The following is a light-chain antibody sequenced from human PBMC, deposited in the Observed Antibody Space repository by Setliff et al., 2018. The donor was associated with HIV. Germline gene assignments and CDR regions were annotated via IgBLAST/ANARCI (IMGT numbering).Light chain of an antibody. CDR3: SSYTSSSTLL. CDR1: SSDVGGYNY. V-gene: IGLV2-14*03. Sequence: QSALAQPASVSGSPGQSITISCTGTSSDVGGYNYVSWYQQHPGKAPKLMIFDVTNRPSGVSNRFSGSKSGNTASLTISGLQSEDGADYYCSSYTSSSTLLFGGGTKVTVL. CDR2: DVT. J-gene: IGLJ2*01.